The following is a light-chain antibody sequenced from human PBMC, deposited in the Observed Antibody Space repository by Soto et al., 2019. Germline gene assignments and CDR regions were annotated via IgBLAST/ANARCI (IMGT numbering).Light chain of an antibody. Sequence: VLSQSPGRVSLSPGERATLSCRASQSVPTSYFAWYQQKGGQPPRLLISGASKRATGIPDRFSGSGSGTDFTLTISRLEPEDCAVYFCQQYGSSPLTFGGGTKVEIK. V-gene: IGKV3-20*01. J-gene: IGKJ4*01. CDR2: GAS. CDR1: QSVPTSY. CDR3: QQYGSSPLT.